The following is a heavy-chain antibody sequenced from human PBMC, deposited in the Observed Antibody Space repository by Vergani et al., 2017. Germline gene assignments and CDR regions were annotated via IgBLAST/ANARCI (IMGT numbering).Heavy chain of an antibody. CDR1: GFTFSSYS. D-gene: IGHD3-3*01. J-gene: IGHJ6*02. CDR3: ARDGSGTYYDFWSGYYPTYYGMDV. V-gene: IGHV3-21*01. CDR2: ISSSSSYI. Sequence: EVQLVESGGGLVKPGGSLRLSCAASGFTFSSYSMNWVRQAPGKGLEWVSSISSSSSYIYYADSVKGRFTISRDNAKNSLYLQMNSLRAEDTAVYYCARDGSGTYYDFWSGYYPTYYGMDVWGQGTTVTVSS.